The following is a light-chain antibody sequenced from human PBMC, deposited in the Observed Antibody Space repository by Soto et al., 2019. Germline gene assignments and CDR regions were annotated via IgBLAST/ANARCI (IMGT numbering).Light chain of an antibody. J-gene: IGLJ1*01. CDR2: HND. V-gene: IGLV1-36*01. CDR3: AAWDDNLDGYV. Sequence: QSVLTQPPSVSGAPRQRVTISGSGSTPNIGKNAVNWYQQLPGKAPKLVIYHNDLLPSGVSDRFSGSKSGTSASLAISGLQSDDEADYYCAAWDDNLDGYVFGTGTKLTVL. CDR1: TPNIGKNA.